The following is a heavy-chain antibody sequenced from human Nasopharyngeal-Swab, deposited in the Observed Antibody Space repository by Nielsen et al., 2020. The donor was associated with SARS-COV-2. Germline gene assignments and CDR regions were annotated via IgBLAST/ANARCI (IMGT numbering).Heavy chain of an antibody. CDR3: ARVIWDCSSTSCTYYYYYYMDV. V-gene: IGHV3-11*01. J-gene: IGHJ6*03. D-gene: IGHD2-2*01. CDR1: GFTFSDYY. CDR2: ISSSGSTI. Sequence: GESLKISCAASGFTFSDYYMSWIRQAPGKGLEWVSYISSSGSTIYYADSVKGRFTTSRDNAKNSLYLQMNSLRAEDTAVYYCARVIWDCSSTSCTYYYYYYMDVWGKGTTVTVSS.